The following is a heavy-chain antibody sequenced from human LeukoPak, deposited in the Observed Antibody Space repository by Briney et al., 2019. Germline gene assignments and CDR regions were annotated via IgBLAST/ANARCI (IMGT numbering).Heavy chain of an antibody. Sequence: SQTLSLTCAISGDSVSSNSAVWNWIRRPPSRGLEWLGRTYYRSKWYNDYAVSVKSRIAINPDTSKNQFSLQLNSVTPEDTAVYYCARGAVAGPFDYWGQGTLVTVSS. J-gene: IGHJ4*02. V-gene: IGHV6-1*01. CDR3: ARGAVAGPFDY. CDR2: TYYRSKWYN. CDR1: GDSVSSNSAV. D-gene: IGHD6-19*01.